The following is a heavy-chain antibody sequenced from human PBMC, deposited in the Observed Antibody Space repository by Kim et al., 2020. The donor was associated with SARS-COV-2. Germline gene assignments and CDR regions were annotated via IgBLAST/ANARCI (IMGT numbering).Heavy chain of an antibody. V-gene: IGHV4-59*12. Sequence: SETLSLTCTVSGGAIGTYFWNWMRQPPGKGLEWIGCIYDSGTTSYNPSLKSRLTISVDTSKNQFSLRLSSVTAADTAVYYCAREGPVKTYKSFDIWGRGTMVTVSS. J-gene: IGHJ3*02. CDR2: IYDSGTT. D-gene: IGHD3-10*01. CDR3: AREGPVKTYKSFDI. CDR1: GGAIGTYF.